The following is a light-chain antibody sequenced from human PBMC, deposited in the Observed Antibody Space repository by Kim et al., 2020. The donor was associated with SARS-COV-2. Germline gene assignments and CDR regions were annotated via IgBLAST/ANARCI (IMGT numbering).Light chain of an antibody. Sequence: PGETAPLACRASLSVARNYVGWYQHQPGQRARLLIEDASGRATGIPDRVSGSGSGTDFILTISRVEPDVSTVYYCHKYASSPLTFGGGTKGDIK. V-gene: IGKV3-20*01. CDR1: LSVARNY. CDR3: HKYASSPLT. CDR2: DAS. J-gene: IGKJ4*01.